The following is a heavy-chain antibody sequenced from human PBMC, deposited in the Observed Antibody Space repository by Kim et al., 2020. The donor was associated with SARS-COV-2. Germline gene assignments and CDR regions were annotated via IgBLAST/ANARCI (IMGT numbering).Heavy chain of an antibody. CDR2: IGTAGDT. CDR3: AREFRDYYGSGSYYYYGMDV. V-gene: IGHV3-13*04. Sequence: GGSLRLSCAASGFTFSSYDMHWVRQATGKGLEWVSAIGTAGDTYYPGSVKGRFTISRENAKNSLYLQMNSLRAGDTAVYYCAREFRDYYGSGSYYYYGMDVWGQGTTVTVSS. CDR1: GFTFSSYD. D-gene: IGHD3-10*01. J-gene: IGHJ6*02.